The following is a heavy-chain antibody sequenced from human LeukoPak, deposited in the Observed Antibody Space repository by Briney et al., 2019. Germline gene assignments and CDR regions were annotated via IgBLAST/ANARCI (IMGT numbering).Heavy chain of an antibody. CDR1: GFTFSSYA. D-gene: IGHD2-2*01. CDR3: AKNRGYCSSTSCFYYYYGMDV. J-gene: IGHJ6*02. CDR2: ISYDGSKK. Sequence: GRSLGLSCAASGFTFSSYAMHWVRQAPGKGLEWVAVISYDGSKKYYADSVKGRFTISRDNSKNTLYLQMNSLRAEDTAVYYCAKNRGYCSSTSCFYYYYGMDVWGQGTTVTVSS. V-gene: IGHV3-30*04.